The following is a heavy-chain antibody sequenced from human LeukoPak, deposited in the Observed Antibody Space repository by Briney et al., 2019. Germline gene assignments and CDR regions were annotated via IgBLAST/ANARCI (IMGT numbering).Heavy chain of an antibody. D-gene: IGHD1-26*01. CDR1: GFTFSGFW. J-gene: IGHJ4*02. CDR3: VGGGGSFDS. CDR2: IKFDGSGP. V-gene: IGHV3-7*04. Sequence: PGGSLRLSCAATGFTFSGFWMSWVRQAPTKGLEWVANIKFDGSGPRYLDSVKGRFTVSRDNANNSLYLQMNSLRAEDTAVDYCVGGGGSFDSWGQGTLVTVSS.